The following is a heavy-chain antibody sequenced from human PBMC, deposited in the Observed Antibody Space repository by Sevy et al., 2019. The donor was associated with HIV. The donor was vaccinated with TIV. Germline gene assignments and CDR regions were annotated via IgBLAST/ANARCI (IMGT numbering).Heavy chain of an antibody. V-gene: IGHV1-8*01. CDR1: GYTFTSYD. CDR3: ARAYYYDSSGYYNTHYYYYGMDV. Sequence: ASVKVSCKASGYTFTSYDINWVRQATGQGLEWMGWMNPNSGNTGYAQKFQGRATMTRNTSISTAYMELSSLRSEDTAVYYCARAYYYDSSGYYNTHYYYYGMDVWGQGTTVTVSS. CDR2: MNPNSGNT. J-gene: IGHJ6*02. D-gene: IGHD3-22*01.